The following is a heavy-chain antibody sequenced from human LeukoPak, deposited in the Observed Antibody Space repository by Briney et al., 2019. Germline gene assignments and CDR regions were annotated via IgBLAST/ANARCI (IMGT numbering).Heavy chain of an antibody. CDR1: GFTFDDYA. Sequence: GGSLRLSCAASGFTFDDYAMHRVRQAPGKGLEWVSGISWNSGSIGYADSVKGRFAISRDNAKNSVYLQMSSLRAEDTGVYYCATTLNIATPGHLWGQGALVTVSS. CDR2: ISWNSGSI. V-gene: IGHV3-9*01. J-gene: IGHJ4*02. CDR3: ATTLNIATPGHL. D-gene: IGHD6-13*01.